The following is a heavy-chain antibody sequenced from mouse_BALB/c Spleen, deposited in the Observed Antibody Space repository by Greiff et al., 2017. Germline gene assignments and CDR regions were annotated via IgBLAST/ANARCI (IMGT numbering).Heavy chain of an antibody. CDR2: IDPANGNT. J-gene: IGHJ3*01. D-gene: IGHD4-1*01. Sequence: EVQLQESGAELVKPGASVKLSCTASGFNIKDTYMHWVKQRPEQGLEWIGRIDPANGNTKYDPKFQGKATITADTSSNTAYLQLSSLTSEDTAVYYCARWEETGTAWFAYWGQGTLVTVSA. V-gene: IGHV14-3*02. CDR1: GFNIKDTY. CDR3: ARWEETGTAWFAY.